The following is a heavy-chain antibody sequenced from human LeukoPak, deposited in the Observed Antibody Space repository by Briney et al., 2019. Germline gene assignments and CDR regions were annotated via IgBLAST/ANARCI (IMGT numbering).Heavy chain of an antibody. CDR1: GGSISSGDYY. D-gene: IGHD3-10*01. CDR2: IYYSGST. CDR3: ASYGSGSYYNDHY. J-gene: IGHJ4*02. V-gene: IGHV4-30-4*01. Sequence: SQTLSLTCTVSGGSISSGDYYWSWIRQPPGKGLGWIGYIYYSGSTYYNPSLKSRVTISVDTSKNQFSLKLSSVTAADTAVYYCASYGSGSYYNDHYWGQGTLVTVSS.